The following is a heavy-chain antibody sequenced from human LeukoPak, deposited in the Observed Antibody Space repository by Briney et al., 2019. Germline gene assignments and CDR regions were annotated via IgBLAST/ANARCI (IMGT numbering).Heavy chain of an antibody. V-gene: IGHV3-74*01. CDR3: ATVFEH. Sequence: GVSLRLSCAVSGFTLNSNWIHWVRQAPGQGLVWVSRINEDGRGTSYADSVKGRFTISKDDAKNTVYLQMNSLRAEDTAVYYCATVFEHWGQGTLVTVSS. CDR1: GFTLNSNW. J-gene: IGHJ4*02. CDR2: INEDGRGT.